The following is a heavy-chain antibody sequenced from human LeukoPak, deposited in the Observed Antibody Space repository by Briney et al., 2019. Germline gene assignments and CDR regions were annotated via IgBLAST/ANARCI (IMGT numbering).Heavy chain of an antibody. Sequence: GGSLRLSCAASAFSLNAYNMNWVRQAPGKGLEWVSSISYTGTYIYYADSVKGRFTISRDNSKNTLYLQMNSLRAEDTAVYYCAREDGYYDSSGYRFDYWGQGTLVTVSS. J-gene: IGHJ4*02. CDR2: ISYTGTYI. D-gene: IGHD3-22*01. V-gene: IGHV3-21*01. CDR3: AREDGYYDSSGYRFDY. CDR1: AFSLNAYN.